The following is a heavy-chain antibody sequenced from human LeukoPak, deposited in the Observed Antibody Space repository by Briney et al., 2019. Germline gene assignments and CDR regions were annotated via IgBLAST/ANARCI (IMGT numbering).Heavy chain of an antibody. V-gene: IGHV3-21*01. J-gene: IGHJ5*02. Sequence: PGGSLRLSCAASGFTFSSYSMNWVRQAPGKGLEWVSSISSSSSYIYYADSVKGRFTISRDNAKNSLYLQMNSLRAEDTAVYYCARGRVIVGAPTVNWFDPWGQGTLVTVSS. CDR2: ISSSSSYI. D-gene: IGHD1-26*01. CDR3: ARGRVIVGAPTVNWFDP. CDR1: GFTFSSYS.